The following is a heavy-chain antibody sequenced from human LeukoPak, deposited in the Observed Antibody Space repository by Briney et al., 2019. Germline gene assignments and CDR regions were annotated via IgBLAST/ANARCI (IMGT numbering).Heavy chain of an antibody. V-gene: IGHV1-69*04. J-gene: IGHJ3*02. D-gene: IGHD3-22*01. Sequence: VASVKVSCKASGYTFTSYGISWVRQAPGQGLEWMGRIIPILGIANYAQKFQGRVTITADKSTSTAYMELSSLRSEDTAVYYCARRYYDSSGYYNPSDAFDIWGQGTMVTVSS. CDR1: GYTFTSYG. CDR2: IIPILGIA. CDR3: ARRYYDSSGYYNPSDAFDI.